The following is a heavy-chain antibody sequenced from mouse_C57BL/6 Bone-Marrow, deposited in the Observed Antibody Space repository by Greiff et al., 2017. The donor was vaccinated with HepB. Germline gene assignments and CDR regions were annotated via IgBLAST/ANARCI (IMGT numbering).Heavy chain of an antibody. CDR1: GYTFTSYW. CDR2: IDPSDSYT. CDR3: ARHATFDY. Sequence: QVQLKQPGAELVMPGASVKLSCKASGYTFTSYWMHWVKQRPGQGLEWIGEIDPSDSYTNYNQKFKGKSTLTVDKSSSTAYMQLSSLTSEDSAVYYCARHATFDYWGQGTTLTVSS. D-gene: IGHD6-1*01. J-gene: IGHJ2*01. V-gene: IGHV1-69*01.